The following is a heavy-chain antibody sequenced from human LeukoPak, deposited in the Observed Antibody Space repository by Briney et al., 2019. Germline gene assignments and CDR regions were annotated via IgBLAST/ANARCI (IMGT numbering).Heavy chain of an antibody. CDR3: ARDLRYYYYVWGSKRTPSHDAFDS. D-gene: IGHD3-16*01. Sequence: SETLFLTCTVSGGSLSSYYWSWIRQPPGKGLEGMGHIYYSGSTIYTPSLKRRHTISVDTHKHQFSRNLSSVTPAHTAVYYCARDLRYYYYVWGSKRTPSHDAFDSWGQGTMVTVSS. V-gene: IGHV4-59*01. J-gene: IGHJ3*02. CDR1: GGSLSSYY. CDR2: IYYSGST.